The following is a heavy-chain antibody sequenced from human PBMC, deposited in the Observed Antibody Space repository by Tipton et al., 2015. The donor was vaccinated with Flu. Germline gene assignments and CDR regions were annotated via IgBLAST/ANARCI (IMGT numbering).Heavy chain of an antibody. D-gene: IGHD1-1*01. J-gene: IGHJ4*02. CDR1: GGSISSYY. CDR3: ARAATSGQRGLDY. CDR2: ISPNGNT. V-gene: IGHV4-4*07. Sequence: TLSLTCTVSGGSISSYYWSWIRQPAGQGLEWIGRISPNGNTNYNPSFKSRVTMSVDTSKSQFSLNVTSVTAADTAVYYCARAATSGQRGLDYWGQGPLVTVSS.